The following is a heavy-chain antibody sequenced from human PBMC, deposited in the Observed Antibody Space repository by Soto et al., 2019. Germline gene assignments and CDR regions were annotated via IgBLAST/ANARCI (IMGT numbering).Heavy chain of an antibody. J-gene: IGHJ6*02. CDR1: GYSISSGYY. CDR2: IYHSGST. D-gene: IGHD4-17*01. V-gene: IGHV4-38-2*02. Sequence: PSETLSLTCAVSGYSISSGYYWGWIRQPPGKGLEWIGSIYHSGSTYYNPSLKSRVTISVDTSKNQFSLKLSSVTAADTAVYYCARDEDYGGKLYYYGMDVWGQGTTVTVSS. CDR3: ARDEDYGGKLYYYGMDV.